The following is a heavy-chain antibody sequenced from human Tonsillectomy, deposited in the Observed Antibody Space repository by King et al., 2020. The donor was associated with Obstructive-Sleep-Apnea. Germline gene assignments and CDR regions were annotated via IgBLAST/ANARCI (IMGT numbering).Heavy chain of an antibody. J-gene: IGHJ4*02. CDR2: IYYSGST. V-gene: IGHV4-59*08. CDR3: ARLVDYYDILTGYDY. D-gene: IGHD3-9*01. CDR1: GGSISSYY. Sequence: VQLQESGPGLVKPSETLSLTCTVSGGSISSYYWSWIRQPPGKGLEWIGNIYYSGSTYYNPSLKSRVTISVDTSKNQFSLRLSSVTAADTAVYYCARLVDYYDILTGYDYWGQGTLVTVSS.